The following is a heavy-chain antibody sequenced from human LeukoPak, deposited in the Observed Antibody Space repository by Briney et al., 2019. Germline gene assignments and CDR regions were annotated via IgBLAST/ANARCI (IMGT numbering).Heavy chain of an antibody. CDR3: IAAAGTGQNFDY. V-gene: IGHV3-33*01. D-gene: IGHD6-13*01. CDR1: GFTFISYG. J-gene: IGHJ4*02. Sequence: GGSLRLSCAASGFTFISYGMHWVRQAPGKGLEWVAVIWYDGSNKYYADSVKGRFTISIDNSKNTLYLQMNSLRAEDTAVYYCIAAAGTGQNFDYWGQGTLVTVSS. CDR2: IWYDGSNK.